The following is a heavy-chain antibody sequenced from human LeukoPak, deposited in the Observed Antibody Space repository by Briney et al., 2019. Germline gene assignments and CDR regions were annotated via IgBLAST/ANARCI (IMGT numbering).Heavy chain of an antibody. J-gene: IGHJ3*02. CDR2: IRTKVNSYAT. V-gene: IGHV3-73*01. D-gene: IGHD3-22*01. CDR1: GFTFSSYA. CDR3: ARRDSSGYYDTFDI. Sequence: RGSLRLSCAASGFTFSSYAMSWVRQAPGKGLEWVGRIRTKVNSYATAYAASVKGRFTISRDDSKNTAYLQMNSLKTDDTAVYYCARRDSSGYYDTFDIWGQGTMVTVSS.